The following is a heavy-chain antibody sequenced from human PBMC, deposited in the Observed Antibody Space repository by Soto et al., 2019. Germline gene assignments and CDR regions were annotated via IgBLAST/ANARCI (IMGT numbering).Heavy chain of an antibody. CDR2: IYYSGIT. CDR1: CGSIVSGGYY. V-gene: IGHV4-31*03. CDR3: ARSPGYYFDY. Sequence: PSETLSLTCTFSCGSIVSGGYYWSWIRQHPGKGLEWIGYIYYSGITYYNPSLKSRVTISVDTSKNQFSLKLSSVTAADTAVYYCARSPGYYFDYWGQGTLVTVS. J-gene: IGHJ4*02.